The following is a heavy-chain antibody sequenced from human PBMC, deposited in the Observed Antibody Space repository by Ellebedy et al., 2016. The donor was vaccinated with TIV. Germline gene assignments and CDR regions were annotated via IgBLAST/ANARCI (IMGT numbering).Heavy chain of an antibody. CDR2: SYYIGTT. CDR1: GGSVSSGSHY. D-gene: IGHD1-26*01. J-gene: IGHJ6*02. V-gene: IGHV4-61*01. CDR3: AGGSFTPYGMDV. Sequence: SETLSLTCTVSGGSVSSGSHYWNWIRQPSGKGLEWIGYSYYIGTTSYNPSLKSRVTISEDMSKNQFSLRLTSVTAADTAVYYCAGGSFTPYGMDVWGRGTTVIVSS.